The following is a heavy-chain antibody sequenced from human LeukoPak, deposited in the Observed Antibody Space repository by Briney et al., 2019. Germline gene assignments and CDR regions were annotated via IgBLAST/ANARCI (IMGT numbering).Heavy chain of an antibody. V-gene: IGHV4-34*01. D-gene: IGHD3-10*01. CDR3: ARTGSGAGVDY. CDR1: GGSFSGYY. CDR2: INHSGST. J-gene: IGHJ4*02. Sequence: SETLSLTCAVYGGSFSGYYWSWIRQPPGKGLEWIGEINHSGSTNYNPSLKSRVTISVDTSKNQFSLKLSSVTAADTAVYYCARTGSGAGVDYWGQGTLVTASS.